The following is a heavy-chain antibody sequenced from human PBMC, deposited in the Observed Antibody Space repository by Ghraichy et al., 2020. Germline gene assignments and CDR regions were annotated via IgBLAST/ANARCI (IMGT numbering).Heavy chain of an antibody. CDR2: IYPGDSDI. Sequence: GESLNISCKASGYTFTNYWIGWVRQMPGKGLEWMGIIYPGDSDIRYSPSFQGQVTISADKSISTAYLQWSSLKASDTAMYYCARRTSAAGTYYYYYYMDVWGKGTTVTVSS. CDR1: GYTFTNYW. V-gene: IGHV5-51*01. D-gene: IGHD6-13*01. CDR3: ARRTSAAGTYYYYYYMDV. J-gene: IGHJ6*03.